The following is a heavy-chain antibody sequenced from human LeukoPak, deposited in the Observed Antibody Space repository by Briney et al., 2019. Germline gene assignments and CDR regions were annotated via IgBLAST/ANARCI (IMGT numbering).Heavy chain of an antibody. CDR2: IYTSGST. CDR1: GGSISSGSYY. Sequence: PSQTLSLTCTVSGGSISSGSYYWSWIRQPAGKGLEWIVRIYTSGSTNYNPSLKSRVTISVDTSKNQFSLKLSSVTAADTAVYYCARQSSPRLRYFDWPYFDYWGQGTLVTVSS. D-gene: IGHD3-9*01. CDR3: ARQSSPRLRYFDWPYFDY. V-gene: IGHV4-61*02. J-gene: IGHJ4*02.